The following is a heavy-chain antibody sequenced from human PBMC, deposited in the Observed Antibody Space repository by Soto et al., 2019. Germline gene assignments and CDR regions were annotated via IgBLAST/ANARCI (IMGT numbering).Heavy chain of an antibody. Sequence: QVELVQSGAEVKKPGSSVKVSCQASEDTFRNYAISWVRQAPGEGLEWMGGIIPLFGTANYAQKFQCRVTITADTSANTVYLERSSLRSEDTAVYYCASTKYDSSAYYYWYLGLWGGGTLVTVSS. CDR3: ASTKYDSSAYYYWYLGL. V-gene: IGHV1-69*06. J-gene: IGHJ2*01. CDR1: EDTFRNYA. D-gene: IGHD3-22*01. CDR2: IIPLFGTA.